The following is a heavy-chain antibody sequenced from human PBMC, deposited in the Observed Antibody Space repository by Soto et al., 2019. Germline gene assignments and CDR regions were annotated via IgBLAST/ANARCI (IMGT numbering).Heavy chain of an antibody. CDR2: INAGNGNT. Sequence: ASVKVSCKASGYTFTNYAVHWVRQAPGQRLEWMGWINAGNGNTKYSQKFQGRVTITSDTSASTAYMELSSLRSEDTAVYYCARRLTEWEQPYWGQGTLVTVSS. CDR1: GYTFTNYA. D-gene: IGHD1-26*01. V-gene: IGHV1-3*01. J-gene: IGHJ4*02. CDR3: ARRLTEWEQPY.